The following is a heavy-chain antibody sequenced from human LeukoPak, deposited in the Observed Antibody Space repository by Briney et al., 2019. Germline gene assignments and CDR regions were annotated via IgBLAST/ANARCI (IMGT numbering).Heavy chain of an antibody. CDR2: ISAYNGNT. Sequence: GASVKVSCKASGGTFSSYAISWVRQAPGQGLEWMGWISAYNGNTNYAQKLQGRVTMTTDTSTSTAYMELRSLRSDDTAVYYCARDRKGAKQWLVPDRIDHFDYWGQGTLVTVSS. CDR3: ARDRKGAKQWLVPDRIDHFDY. CDR1: GGTFSSYA. D-gene: IGHD6-19*01. J-gene: IGHJ4*02. V-gene: IGHV1-18*01.